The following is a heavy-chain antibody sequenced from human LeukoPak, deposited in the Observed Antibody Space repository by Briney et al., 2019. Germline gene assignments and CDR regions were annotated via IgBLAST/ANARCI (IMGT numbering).Heavy chain of an antibody. J-gene: IGHJ4*02. CDR3: STWTDLYDY. CDR2: IRSKTDGGTA. V-gene: IGHV3-15*01. Sequence: GGSLRLSCAASGFTFNNAWMSWVRQAPGKGLDWVGRIRSKTDGGTADHAASVRGRFTISRDDSKNMLYLQMNSLKTEDTAVYYCSTWTDLYDYWGQGTLVTVSS. D-gene: IGHD3/OR15-3a*01. CDR1: GFTFNNAW.